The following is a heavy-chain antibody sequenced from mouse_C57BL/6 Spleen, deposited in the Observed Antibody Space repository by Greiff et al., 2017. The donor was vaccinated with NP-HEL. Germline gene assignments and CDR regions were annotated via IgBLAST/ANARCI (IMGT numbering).Heavy chain of an antibody. Sequence: VQLQQPGAELVKPGASVKLSCKASGYTLTSYWMQWVKQRPGQGLEWIGEIDPSDSYTNYNQKFKGKATLTVDTSSSTAYMQLSSLTSEDSAVYYCARREVYGNYGLDYWGQGTTLTVSS. CDR3: ARREVYGNYGLDY. V-gene: IGHV1-50*01. J-gene: IGHJ2*01. CDR2: IDPSDSYT. D-gene: IGHD2-1*01. CDR1: GYTLTSYW.